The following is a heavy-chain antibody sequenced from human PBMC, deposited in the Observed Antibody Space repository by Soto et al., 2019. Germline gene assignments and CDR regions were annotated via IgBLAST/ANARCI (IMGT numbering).Heavy chain of an antibody. Sequence: PSETLSLTCTVSGGCISSYYWSWIRQPAGKGLEWVGRIYTSGSTNYNPSLKSRVTMSVDTSKNQFSLKLSSVTAAAPAVYYCATDLMVRGVIYFDYWRQGTLVAFSS. V-gene: IGHV4-4*07. D-gene: IGHD3-10*01. CDR3: ATDLMVRGVIYFDY. J-gene: IGHJ4*02. CDR2: IYTSGST. CDR1: GGCISSYY.